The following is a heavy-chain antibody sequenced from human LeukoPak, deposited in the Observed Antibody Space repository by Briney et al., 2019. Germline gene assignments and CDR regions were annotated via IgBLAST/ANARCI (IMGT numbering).Heavy chain of an antibody. V-gene: IGHV1-24*01. CDR3: ATTWLLWFGESPLTN. D-gene: IGHD3-10*01. CDR1: GYTLTELS. CDR2: FDPEDGET. J-gene: IGHJ4*02. Sequence: ASVKVSCKVSGYTLTELSMHWVRQAPGKGLEWMGGFDPEDGETIYAQKFQGRVTMTEDTSTDTAYMELSSLRSEDTAVYYCATTWLLWFGESPLTNWGQGTLVTVSS.